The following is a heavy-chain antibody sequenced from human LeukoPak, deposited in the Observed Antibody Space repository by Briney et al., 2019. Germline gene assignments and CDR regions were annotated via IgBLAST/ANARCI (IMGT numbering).Heavy chain of an antibody. CDR3: AKVLPAALSFDY. Sequence: GSLRLSCAASGFTFNSYWMHWVRQAPEKGLVWVSRINTDGSSTRNADSVKGRFTISRDNAKNTLYLQMNSLRAEDTAVYYCAKVLPAALSFDYWGQGTLVTVSS. J-gene: IGHJ4*02. V-gene: IGHV3-74*01. CDR2: INTDGSST. CDR1: GFTFNSYW. D-gene: IGHD2-2*01.